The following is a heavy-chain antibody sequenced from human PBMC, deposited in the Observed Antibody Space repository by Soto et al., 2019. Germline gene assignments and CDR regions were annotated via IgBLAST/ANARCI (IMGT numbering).Heavy chain of an antibody. J-gene: IGHJ5*02. CDR1: GGTFSSYA. D-gene: IGHD5-18*01. CDR2: IIPIFGTA. Sequence: QVQLVQSGAEVKKPGSSVKVSCKASGGTFSSYAISWVRQAPGQGLEWMGGIIPIFGTANYAQKFQGRVTITADKSTSTADMELSSVRSEDTAVYYCAGDCGYSYGWGWFDPWGQGTLVTVSS. V-gene: IGHV1-69*06. CDR3: AGDCGYSYGWGWFDP.